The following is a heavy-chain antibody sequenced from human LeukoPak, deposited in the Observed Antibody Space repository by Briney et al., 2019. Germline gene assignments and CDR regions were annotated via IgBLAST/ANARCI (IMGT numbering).Heavy chain of an antibody. CDR2: INPNSGGT. J-gene: IGHJ1*01. CDR3: ARGSYDSSDFEYLHH. V-gene: IGHV1-2*02. Sequence: VASVKVSCKSSGCTFTGNYMHWVRQAPGQGLEWMGWINPNSGGTNYAQKFQDRVTMTRDTSIGTAYMELNRLRSDDTAVYYCARGSYDSSDFEYLHHWGQGTMVTVSS. CDR1: GCTFTGNY. D-gene: IGHD3-22*01.